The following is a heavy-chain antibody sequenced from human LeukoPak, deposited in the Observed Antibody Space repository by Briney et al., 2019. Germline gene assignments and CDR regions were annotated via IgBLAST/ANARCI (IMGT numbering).Heavy chain of an antibody. CDR3: ARARDIVVVPAAIPPDY. Sequence: GGSLRLSCAASGFTFSSYSMNWVRQAPGKGLEWDSSISSSSSYIYYADSVKGRFTISRDNAKNSLYLQMNSLRAEDTAVYYCARARDIVVVPAAIPPDYWGQGTLVTVSS. V-gene: IGHV3-21*01. D-gene: IGHD2-2*02. CDR1: GFTFSSYS. J-gene: IGHJ4*02. CDR2: ISSSSSYI.